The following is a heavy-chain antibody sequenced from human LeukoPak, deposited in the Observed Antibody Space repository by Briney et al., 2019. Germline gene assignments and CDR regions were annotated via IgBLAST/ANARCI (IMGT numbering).Heavy chain of an antibody. Sequence: SETLSLTCTVSGGSISSYYWSWIRQPPGKGLEWIGYIYYSGSTNYNPSLKSRVAISVDTSKNQFSLKLSSVTAADTAVYYCARGAIAAAGTPYYYYMDVWGKGTTVTVSS. CDR2: IYYSGST. CDR1: GGSISSYY. D-gene: IGHD6-13*01. CDR3: ARGAIAAAGTPYYYYMDV. J-gene: IGHJ6*03. V-gene: IGHV4-59*01.